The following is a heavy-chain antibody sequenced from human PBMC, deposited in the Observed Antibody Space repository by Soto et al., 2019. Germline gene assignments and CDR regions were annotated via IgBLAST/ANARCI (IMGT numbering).Heavy chain of an antibody. Sequence: EVQLVESGGGLVQPGGSLKLSCAAPGFTFSGSAMHWVRQASGKGLEWVGRIRSKANSYATAYAASVQGRFTISRDDSKNTAYLQMNSLKTEDTAVYYCTRLLLWFGDNAFDIWGQGTMVTVSS. CDR2: IRSKANSYAT. V-gene: IGHV3-73*01. J-gene: IGHJ3*02. D-gene: IGHD3-10*01. CDR1: GFTFSGSA. CDR3: TRLLLWFGDNAFDI.